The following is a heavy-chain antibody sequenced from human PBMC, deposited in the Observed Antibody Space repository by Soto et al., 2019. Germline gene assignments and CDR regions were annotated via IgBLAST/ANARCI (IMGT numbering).Heavy chain of an antibody. Sequence: DVQLVESGGGLVQPGRSLRLSCAASGFTFDDYAMHWVRQAPGKVLEWVSGISWNSGSIGYADSVKGRFTISRDNAKNSLYLQMNSLRAEDTALYYCAKSYYDILTGRYMDVWGKGTTVTVYS. CDR1: GFTFDDYA. D-gene: IGHD3-9*01. CDR2: ISWNSGSI. J-gene: IGHJ6*03. CDR3: AKSYYDILTGRYMDV. V-gene: IGHV3-9*01.